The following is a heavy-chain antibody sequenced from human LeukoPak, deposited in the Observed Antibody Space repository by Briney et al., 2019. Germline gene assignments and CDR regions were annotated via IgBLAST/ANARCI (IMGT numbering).Heavy chain of an antibody. CDR1: GFTFSKYW. CDR2: IKEDGSKE. CDR3: ARELYRGFWFDP. D-gene: IGHD3-10*01. Sequence: RGSLRLSCAASGFTFSKYWMSWVRQAPEKGLEWLADIKEDGSKEYFADSVKGRFTISRDNAKNTLYLQMNSLRAEDTAVYYCARELYRGFWFDPWGQGTLVTVSS. V-gene: IGHV3-7*01. J-gene: IGHJ5*02.